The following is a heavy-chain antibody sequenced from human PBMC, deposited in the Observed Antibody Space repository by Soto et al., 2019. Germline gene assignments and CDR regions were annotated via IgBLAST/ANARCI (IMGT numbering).Heavy chain of an antibody. CDR1: GGSISSSSYY. CDR3: ARHDGVAGTPPYFDY. CDR2: IYYSGST. Sequence: SETLSLTCTVSGGSISSSSYYWGWIRQPPGKGLEWIGSIYYSGSTYYNPSLKSRVTISVDTSKNQFSLKLSSVTAADTAVYYCARHDGVAGTPPYFDYWGQGRLVTVSS. J-gene: IGHJ4*02. D-gene: IGHD6-19*01. V-gene: IGHV4-39*01.